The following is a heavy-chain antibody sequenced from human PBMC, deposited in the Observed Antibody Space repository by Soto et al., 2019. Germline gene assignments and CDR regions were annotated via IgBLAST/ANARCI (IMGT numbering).Heavy chain of an antibody. J-gene: IGHJ6*03. CDR1: GYTFTSYG. D-gene: IGHD4-4*01. V-gene: IGHV1-18*01. CDR2: ISAYNGNT. Sequence: ASVKVSCKASGYTFTSYGISWVRQAPGQGLEWMGWISAYNGNTNYAQKLQGRVTMTTDTSTSTAYMELRSLRSDDTAVYYCARDLMTTVARYYYYYYMDVWGKGTTVTVSS. CDR3: ARDLMTTVARYYYYYYMDV.